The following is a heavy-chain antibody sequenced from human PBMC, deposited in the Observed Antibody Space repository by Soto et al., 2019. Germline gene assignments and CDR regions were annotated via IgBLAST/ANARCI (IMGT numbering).Heavy chain of an antibody. Sequence: ASVKVSCKASGYIFTAYSMHWVRQAPGQGLEWMGVVNPSGGSTNYAEKFQGRITMTRDTSTRTAYMDLSSLTSEDTPVSNCAREENCSGGISYPKFFQRWGQWNLVIVSS. J-gene: IGHJ1*01. CDR3: AREENCSGGISYPKFFQR. CDR2: VNPSGGST. CDR1: GYIFTAYS. V-gene: IGHV1-46*01. D-gene: IGHD2-15*01.